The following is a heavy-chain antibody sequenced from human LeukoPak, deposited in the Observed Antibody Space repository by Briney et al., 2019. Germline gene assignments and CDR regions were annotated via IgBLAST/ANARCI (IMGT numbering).Heavy chain of an antibody. Sequence: ASVKVSCEASRYTFTSYAMHCVRQAPGQRLGWMGWINAGNGNTKYSQKFQGRVTITRDTSASTAYMELSSLRSEDTAVYYCARAPASYSGYDYYFDYWGQGTLVTVSS. V-gene: IGHV1-3*01. CDR1: RYTFTSYA. CDR2: INAGNGNT. CDR3: ARAPASYSGYDYYFDY. D-gene: IGHD5-12*01. J-gene: IGHJ4*02.